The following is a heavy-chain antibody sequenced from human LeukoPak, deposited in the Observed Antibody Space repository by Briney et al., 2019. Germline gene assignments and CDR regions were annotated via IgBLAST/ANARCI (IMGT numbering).Heavy chain of an antibody. CDR2: IIPIFGTA. V-gene: IGHV1-69*05. Sequence: ASVKVSCKASGGTFSSYAISWVRQAPGQGLEWMGRIIPIFGTANYAQKFQGRVTITTDESTSTAYMELSSLRSEDTAVYYCARAQYCSGGSYYSERRGAFDIWGQGTMVTVSS. CDR1: GGTFSSYA. CDR3: ARAQYCSGGSYYSERRGAFDI. D-gene: IGHD2-15*01. J-gene: IGHJ3*02.